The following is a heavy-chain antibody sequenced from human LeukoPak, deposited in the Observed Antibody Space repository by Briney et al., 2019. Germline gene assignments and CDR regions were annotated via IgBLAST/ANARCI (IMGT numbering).Heavy chain of an antibody. D-gene: IGHD6-19*01. CDR1: RFTFSNYA. V-gene: IGHV3-30-3*01. CDR3: GRGSRSGWYFFDY. CDR2: ISYDGSSK. J-gene: IGHJ4*02. Sequence: GGSLRLSCAASRFTFSNYAMHWARQAPGKGLEWVAVISYDGSSKYYADSVKGRFTISRDNSKNTLYLQMNSLRAEDTAVYYCGRGSRSGWYFFDYWGQGTLVTVSS.